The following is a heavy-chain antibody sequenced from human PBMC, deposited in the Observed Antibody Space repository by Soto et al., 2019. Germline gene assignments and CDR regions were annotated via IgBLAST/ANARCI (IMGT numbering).Heavy chain of an antibody. CDR3: AWGGQGCDF. CDR2: TYFMSKWFN. CDR1: GDRVSSNSAA. J-gene: IGHJ4*02. D-gene: IGHD3-16*01. Sequence: SQTLSLTRAIPGDRVSSNSAASNSIRHSPSRGLEWLGWTYFMSKWFNNYARSVKSRLTINPYPPWNQFSLRLPSVAPEDTAVCSCAWGGQGCDFWGQGTLVTVSS. V-gene: IGHV6-1*01.